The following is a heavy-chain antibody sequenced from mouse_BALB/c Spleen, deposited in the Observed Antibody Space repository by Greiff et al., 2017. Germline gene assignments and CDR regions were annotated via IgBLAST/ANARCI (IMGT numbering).Heavy chain of an antibody. V-gene: IGHV3-8*02. CDR2: ISYSGST. CDR1: GDSITSGY. CDR3: ARDGDGNYEEVYYFDY. Sequence: ESGPSLVKPSQTLSLTCSVTGDSITSGYWNWIRKFPGNKLEYMGYISYSGSTYYNPSLNSRISITRDTSKNQYYLQLNSVTTEDTATYYCARDGDGNYEEVYYFDYWGQGTTLTVSS. D-gene: IGHD2-1*01. J-gene: IGHJ2*01.